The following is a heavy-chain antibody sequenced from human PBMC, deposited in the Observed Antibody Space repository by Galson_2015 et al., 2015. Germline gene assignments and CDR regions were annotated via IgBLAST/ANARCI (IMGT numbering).Heavy chain of an antibody. CDR2: ISSSSTYI. D-gene: IGHD3-3*01. Sequence: SLRLSCAVSGFTFSSYSVTWVRQAPGKGLEWVSSISSSSTYIYYADSVKGRFTISRDNAKNSLYLQMNSLRAEDTAVYYCARVNDLWSGYYTDTYYYMDVWGKGTTVTVSS. CDR3: ARVNDLWSGYYTDTYYYMDV. CDR1: GFTFSSYS. V-gene: IGHV3-21*01. J-gene: IGHJ6*03.